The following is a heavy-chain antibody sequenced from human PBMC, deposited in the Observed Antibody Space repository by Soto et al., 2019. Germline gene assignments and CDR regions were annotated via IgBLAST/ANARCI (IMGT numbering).Heavy chain of an antibody. V-gene: IGHV1-8*01. CDR1: VYTYSVYV. CDR2: MNPNSGNT. CDR3: ARGAGIHPGNYYYYMDV. J-gene: IGHJ6*03. Sequence: GASVKGSCKGSVYTYSVYVVDWLRLATGQGLEWMGWMNPNSGNTGYAQKFQGRVTMTRNTSISTAYMELSSLRSEDTAVYYCARGAGIHPGNYYYYMDVWGKGTTVTVSS. D-gene: IGHD5-18*01.